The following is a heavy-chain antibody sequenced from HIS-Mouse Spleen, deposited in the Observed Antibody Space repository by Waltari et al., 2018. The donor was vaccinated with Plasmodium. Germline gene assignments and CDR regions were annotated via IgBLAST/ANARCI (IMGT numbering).Heavy chain of an antibody. D-gene: IGHD6-13*01. CDR3: ARVLGYKAAAGTFVEYFQH. J-gene: IGHJ1*01. CDR2: INPNSGGT. CDR1: GYTFPGYY. V-gene: IGHV1-2*02. Sequence: QVQLVQSGAEVKKPGASVKVSCTASGYTFPGYYMHWVRQAPGHGLEWMGWINPNSGGTNYAQKFQGRVTMTRDTSISTAYMELSRLRSDDTAVYYCARVLGYKAAAGTFVEYFQHWGQGTLVTVSS.